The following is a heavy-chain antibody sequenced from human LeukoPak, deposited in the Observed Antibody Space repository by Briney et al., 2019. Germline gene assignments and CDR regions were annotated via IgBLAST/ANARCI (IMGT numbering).Heavy chain of an antibody. CDR2: INHSGST. V-gene: IGHV4-34*01. D-gene: IGHD3-10*01. CDR1: GGSFSGYY. Sequence: SETQSLTCAVYGGSFSGYYWSWIRQPPGKGLEWIGEINHSGSTNYNPSLKRRVTISVDTSKNQFSLKLSSVTAADTAVYYCARGRVRGYGSGRLDAFDIWGQGTMVTVSS. J-gene: IGHJ3*02. CDR3: ARGRVRGYGSGRLDAFDI.